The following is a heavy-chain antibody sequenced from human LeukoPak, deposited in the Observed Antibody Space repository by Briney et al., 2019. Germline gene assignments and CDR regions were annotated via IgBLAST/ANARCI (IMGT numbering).Heavy chain of an antibody. CDR2: IYYSGST. J-gene: IGHJ3*02. CDR3: ARSIYGSGRGGASDI. CDR1: GGSISSGDYY. Sequence: PSETLSLTCTVSGGSISSGDYYWSWIRQPPGKGLEWIGYIYYSGSTYYNPSLKSRVTISVDTSKNQFSLKVNSVTAADTAVYYCARSIYGSGRGGASDIWGQGTVVTVSS. D-gene: IGHD3-10*01. V-gene: IGHV4-30-4*01.